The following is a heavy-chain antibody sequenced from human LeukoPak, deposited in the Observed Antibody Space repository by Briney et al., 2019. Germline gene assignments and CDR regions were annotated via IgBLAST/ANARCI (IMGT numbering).Heavy chain of an antibody. CDR3: AAGRDGYNPAAFDY. V-gene: IGHV1-58*01. Sequence: SVKVSCKASGFTFTSSAVQWVRQARGQRLEWIGWIVVGSGNTNYAQKFQERVTITSDMSTSTAYMELSSLRSEDTAVYYCAAGRDGYNPAAFDYWGQGTLVTVSS. J-gene: IGHJ4*02. CDR2: IVVGSGNT. D-gene: IGHD5-24*01. CDR1: GFTFTSSA.